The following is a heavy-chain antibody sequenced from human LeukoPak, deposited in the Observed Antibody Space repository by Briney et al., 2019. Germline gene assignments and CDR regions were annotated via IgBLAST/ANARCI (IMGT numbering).Heavy chain of an antibody. CDR3: PGDGVGANPGDAFDI. J-gene: IGHJ3*02. Sequence: PGGSLRLSCAASGFTFSSTSMNWVRQAPGKGLEWVSYIGGSGTTIYYADSVKGRFTISRDNAKSSLYLQMNSLRAEDTAVYYCPGDGVGANPGDAFDIWGQGTMVTVSS. CDR1: GFTFSSTS. D-gene: IGHD1-26*01. CDR2: IGGSGTTI. V-gene: IGHV3-48*01.